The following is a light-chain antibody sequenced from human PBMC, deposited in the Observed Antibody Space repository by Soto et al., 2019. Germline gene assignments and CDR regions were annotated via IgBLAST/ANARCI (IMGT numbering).Light chain of an antibody. CDR3: GADHGSGSNFVVV. CDR2: VGTGGIVG. CDR1: SGYSNYK. Sequence: QLVLTQPPSASASLGASVTLTCTLSSGYSNYKVDWYQQRPGKGPRFVMRVGTGGIVGSKGDGIPDRFSVLGSGLNRYLTIKNIQDEEESDYNSGADHGSGSNFVVVFGGGTKLTVL. V-gene: IGLV9-49*01. J-gene: IGLJ2*01.